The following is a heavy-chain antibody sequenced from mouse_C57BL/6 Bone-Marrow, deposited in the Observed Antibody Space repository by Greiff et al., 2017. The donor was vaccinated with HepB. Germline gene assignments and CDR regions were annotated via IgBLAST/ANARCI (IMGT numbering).Heavy chain of an antibody. CDR3: APYYGSSSWFAY. Sequence: VKVVESGAELAKPGASVKLSCKASGYTFTSYWMHWVKQRPGQGLEWIGYINPSSGYTKYNQKFKAKATLTADKSSSTAYMQLSSLTYEDSAVYYCAPYYGSSSWFAYWGQGTLVTVSA. CDR2: INPSSGYT. V-gene: IGHV1-7*01. CDR1: GYTFTSYW. J-gene: IGHJ3*01. D-gene: IGHD1-1*01.